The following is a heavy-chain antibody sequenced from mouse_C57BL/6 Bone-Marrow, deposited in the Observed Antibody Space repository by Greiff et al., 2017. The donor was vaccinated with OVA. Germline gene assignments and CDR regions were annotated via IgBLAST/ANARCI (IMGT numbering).Heavy chain of an antibody. CDR3: ARHDYGGMDY. CDR1: GFTFSSYG. V-gene: IGHV5-6*01. Sequence: EVMLVESGGDLVKPGGSLKLSCAASGFTFSSYGMSWVRQTPDKRLEWVATISSGGSYTYYPDSVKGRFTISRDNAKNTLYLQMSSLKSEDTAMYYCARHDYGGMDYWGQGTSVTVSS. J-gene: IGHJ4*01. D-gene: IGHD2-4*01. CDR2: ISSGGSYT.